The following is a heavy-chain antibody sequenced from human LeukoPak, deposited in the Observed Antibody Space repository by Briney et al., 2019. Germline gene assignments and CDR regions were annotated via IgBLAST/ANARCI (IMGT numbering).Heavy chain of an antibody. D-gene: IGHD3-10*01. J-gene: IGHJ4*02. CDR2: INAGNGNT. V-gene: IGHV1-3*01. CDR3: ARFMVRGVSDY. CDR1: GYTFTSYG. Sequence: ASVKVSCKASGYTFTSYGISWVRPAPGQGLEWMGWINAGNGNTKNSQKFQGRVTITRDTSASTAYMELSSLRSEDTAVYYCARFMVRGVSDYWGQGTLVTVSS.